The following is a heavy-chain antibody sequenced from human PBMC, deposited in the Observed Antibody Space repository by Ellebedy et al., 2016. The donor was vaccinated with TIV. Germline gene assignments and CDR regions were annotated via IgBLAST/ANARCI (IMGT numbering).Heavy chain of an antibody. CDR3: AKDRELVLEG. Sequence: PGGSLRLSCAASGFTFDDYAMHWVRQAPGKGLEWVCLISVDGSSTYYADSVKGRFTISRDNIKNSLYLQMNSLRTEDTAFYYCAKDRELVLEGWGQGTLVTVSS. J-gene: IGHJ4*02. V-gene: IGHV3-43*02. CDR1: GFTFDDYA. D-gene: IGHD3-9*01. CDR2: ISVDGSST.